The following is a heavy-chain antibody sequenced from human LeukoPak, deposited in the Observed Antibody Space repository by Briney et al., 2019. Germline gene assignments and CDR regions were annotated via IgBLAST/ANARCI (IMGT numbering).Heavy chain of an antibody. D-gene: IGHD6-25*01. Sequence: GGSLRLSCAASGFTFSSFAMSWVRQAPGKGLEWVSAISGSGGATYYADSVKGRFTISRDNSENTLYLQMNGLRAEDTAVYYCAKVSRGIVAAMDVWGKGTTVTVSS. CDR2: ISGSGGAT. J-gene: IGHJ6*03. V-gene: IGHV3-23*01. CDR1: GFTFSSFA. CDR3: AKVSRGIVAAMDV.